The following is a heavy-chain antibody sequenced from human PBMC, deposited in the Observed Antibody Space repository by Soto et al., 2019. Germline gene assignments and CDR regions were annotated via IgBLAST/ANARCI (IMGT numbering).Heavy chain of an antibody. J-gene: IGHJ4*02. Sequence: EVQLVESGGGLIQPGGSLRLSCAASGFTVSSNYMTWVRQAPGKGLEWVSVIYAGGTTYYADSVKGRFTFSRDNSKNTLYLQMNSLRAEDTAVYYCARVLNIGARRELVPYYFDYWGQGTLVTVSS. CDR1: GFTVSSNY. D-gene: IGHD2-8*02. CDR2: IYAGGTT. V-gene: IGHV3-53*01. CDR3: ARVLNIGARRELVPYYFDY.